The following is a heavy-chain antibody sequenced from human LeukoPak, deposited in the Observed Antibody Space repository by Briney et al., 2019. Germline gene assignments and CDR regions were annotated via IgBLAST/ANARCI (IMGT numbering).Heavy chain of an antibody. Sequence: GGSLRLSCAASGFTFGSPWMGWVRQAPGKGLEWVANTNQAGSARYYVDSVKGRFTISRDNAKSSLDLQMNSLRAEDTAVYYCARVDRYNSGWYDCWGQGTLVTVSS. V-gene: IGHV3-7*05. CDR2: TNQAGSAR. D-gene: IGHD6-19*01. CDR1: GFTFGSPW. J-gene: IGHJ5*01. CDR3: ARVDRYNSGWYDC.